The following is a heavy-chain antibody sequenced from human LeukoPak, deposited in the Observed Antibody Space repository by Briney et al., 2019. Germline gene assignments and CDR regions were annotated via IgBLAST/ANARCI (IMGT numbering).Heavy chain of an antibody. J-gene: IGHJ4*02. Sequence: GGSLRLSCAASGFTFTRYTMNWVRQAPGKGLEWVSSIGTSSTFIYYADSVKGRFTISRDNAKNSLFLQMNSLRADDTAVYYCAKAHPGFDYWGQGTLVTVSS. CDR3: AKAHPGFDY. V-gene: IGHV3-21*01. CDR2: IGTSSTFI. CDR1: GFTFTRYT.